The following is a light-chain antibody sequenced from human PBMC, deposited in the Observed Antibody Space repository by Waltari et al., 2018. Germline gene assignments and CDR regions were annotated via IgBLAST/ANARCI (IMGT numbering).Light chain of an antibody. V-gene: IGKV1-12*01. J-gene: IGKJ2*01. CDR1: QAISSW. CDR2: AAS. Sequence: DIQMTQSPSSVSASVGDRVTITCRASQAISSWLAWYQQKPGKAPKLLIYAASSLQSGVPSRFSGSGFGTDFTLTISSLQPEDIATYSCQQSQGVPFTFGQGTKVELK. CDR3: QQSQGVPFT.